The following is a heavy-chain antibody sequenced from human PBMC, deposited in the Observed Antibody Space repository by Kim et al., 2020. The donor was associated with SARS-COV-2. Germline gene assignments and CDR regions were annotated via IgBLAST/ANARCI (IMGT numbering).Heavy chain of an antibody. J-gene: IGHJ4*02. D-gene: IGHD3-10*01. CDR2: INAGNGNT. CDR3: ARDRGAAVFDY. V-gene: IGHV1-3*01. Sequence: ASVKVSCKASGYTFTSYAMHWVRQAPGQRLEWMGWINAGNGNTKYSQKFQGRVTITRDTSASTAYMALSSLRSEDTAVYYCARDRGAAVFDYWGQGTLVTVSS. CDR1: GYTFTSYA.